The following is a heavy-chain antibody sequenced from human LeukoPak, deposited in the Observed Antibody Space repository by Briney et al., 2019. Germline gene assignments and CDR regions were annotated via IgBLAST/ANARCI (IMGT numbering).Heavy chain of an antibody. V-gene: IGHV1-69*11. D-gene: IGHD2-21*01. CDR1: GGNFVTYA. J-gene: IGHJ3*01. Sequence: SVKVSCKTSGGNFVTYATNWVRQVPGQGLEWMGRIIPAISRTDYTYNFDDRVTITADDSATTAYLEVTNLRPEDTAMYYCTRVADSNLVSDAFDVWGQGTMVTVSS. CDR3: TRVADSNLVSDAFDV. CDR2: IIPAISRT.